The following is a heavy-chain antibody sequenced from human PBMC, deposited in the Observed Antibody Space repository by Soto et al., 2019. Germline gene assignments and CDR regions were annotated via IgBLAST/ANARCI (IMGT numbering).Heavy chain of an antibody. CDR1: RDTFTSYY. D-gene: IGHD1-26*01. Sequence: ASVKVSCKAPRDTFTSYYINWVRQAPGQGLEWMGVINPHGGSTAYAQKFKGRVTLTRGTSASTVYMEVSSLTSEDTAMHYCARSSGGNFGIIIEGTNWFAPWGQGTLVTVSS. CDR3: ARSSGGNFGIIIEGTNWFAP. CDR2: INPHGGST. V-gene: IGHV1-46*01. J-gene: IGHJ5*02.